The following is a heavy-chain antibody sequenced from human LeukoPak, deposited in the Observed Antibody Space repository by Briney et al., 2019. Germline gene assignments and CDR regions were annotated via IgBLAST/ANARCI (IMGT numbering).Heavy chain of an antibody. CDR1: GYTFTSYG. Sequence: ASVKVSCKASGYTFTSYGISWVRQAPGQGLEWMGWINPYNGNTKYAQKFQGRVTMTTDTSTNTAYMELSSLRSEDTAVYYCAIINYYDSRFDYWGQGTLVTVSS. CDR2: INPYNGNT. D-gene: IGHD3-22*01. J-gene: IGHJ4*02. V-gene: IGHV1-18*01. CDR3: AIINYYDSRFDY.